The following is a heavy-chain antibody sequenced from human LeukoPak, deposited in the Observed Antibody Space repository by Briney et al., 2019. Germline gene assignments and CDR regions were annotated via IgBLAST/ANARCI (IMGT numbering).Heavy chain of an antibody. D-gene: IGHD3-10*01. V-gene: IGHV3-23*01. CDR2: ISGSGGST. CDR3: AKDEALLWFGEFHDAFDI. J-gene: IGHJ3*02. Sequence: PGGSLRLSCAASGFTFSSYAMSWVRQAPGKGLEWVSAISGSGGSTYYADSVKGRFTISRDNSTNTLYLQMNSPRAEDTAVYYCAKDEALLWFGEFHDAFDIWGQGTMVTVSS. CDR1: GFTFSSYA.